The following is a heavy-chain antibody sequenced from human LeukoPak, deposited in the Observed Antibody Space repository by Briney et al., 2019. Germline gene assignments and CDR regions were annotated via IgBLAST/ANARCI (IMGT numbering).Heavy chain of an antibody. Sequence: ASVKVSCKASGYTFTGCYMHWVRQAPGQGLEWMGWINPNSGGTNYAQKFQGRVTMTRDTSISTAYMELSRLRSDDTAVYYCARPHKVGATYKNWFDPWGQGTLVTVSS. V-gene: IGHV1-2*02. CDR1: GYTFTGCY. CDR2: INPNSGGT. D-gene: IGHD1-26*01. CDR3: ARPHKVGATYKNWFDP. J-gene: IGHJ5*02.